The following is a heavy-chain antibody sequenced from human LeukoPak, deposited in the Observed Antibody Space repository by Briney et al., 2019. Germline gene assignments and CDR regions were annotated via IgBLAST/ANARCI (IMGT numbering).Heavy chain of an antibody. CDR3: AKGYSSASSLQYDFDI. J-gene: IGHJ3*02. CDR1: GFTFSSNT. D-gene: IGHD3-22*01. Sequence: AGGSLRLSCEASGFTFSSNTMSWVRQAPGKGLEWVSVIRYSSGSTYYADSVKGRFTISRDNSKNTLYLQMNSLRVEDTAVYYCAKGYSSASSLQYDFDIWGQGTMVTV. CDR2: IRYSSGST. V-gene: IGHV3-23*01.